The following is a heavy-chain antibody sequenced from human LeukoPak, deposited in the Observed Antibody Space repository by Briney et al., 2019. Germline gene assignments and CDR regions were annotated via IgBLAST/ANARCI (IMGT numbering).Heavy chain of an antibody. Sequence: GSVRVSCTASGYTFTTYGISWVRQAPGQGLEWMGWISAYKGNTNYAQTLQGRVTMTTETSTSTAYMELRSLRSDDTAVYYCARQHSSGYYSPHYYYGMDVWGQGTTVTVSS. CDR2: ISAYKGNT. D-gene: IGHD3-22*01. V-gene: IGHV1-18*01. CDR1: GYTFTTYG. J-gene: IGHJ6*02. CDR3: ARQHSSGYYSPHYYYGMDV.